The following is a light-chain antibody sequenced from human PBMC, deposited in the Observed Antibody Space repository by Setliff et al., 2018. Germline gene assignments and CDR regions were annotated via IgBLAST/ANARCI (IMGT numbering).Light chain of an antibody. J-gene: IGLJ1*01. Sequence: QSVLTQPPSASGSPGQSVTISCTGTSSDVGGYNYVSWYQQHPGKAPKLMIYEVSKRPSGVPDRFSGSKSGNTASLTVSGPQAEDEADYYCSSYAGSNNFVVGTGTKATVL. V-gene: IGLV2-8*01. CDR3: SSYAGSNNFV. CDR1: SSDVGGYNY. CDR2: EVS.